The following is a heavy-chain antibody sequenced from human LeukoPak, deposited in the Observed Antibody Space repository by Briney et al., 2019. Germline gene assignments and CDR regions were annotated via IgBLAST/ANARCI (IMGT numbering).Heavy chain of an antibody. Sequence: SLRLSCAASGFTFDDYAIHWVRQAPGKGLEWVSGINWNSGSKHYADSVKGRFTISRDNAKNSLHLQMNSLRAEDMALYYCAKAITYYYDSSGSGAFDIWGQGTMVTVSS. V-gene: IGHV3-9*03. CDR3: AKAITYYYDSSGSGAFDI. J-gene: IGHJ3*02. CDR2: INWNSGSK. CDR1: GFTFDDYA. D-gene: IGHD3-22*01.